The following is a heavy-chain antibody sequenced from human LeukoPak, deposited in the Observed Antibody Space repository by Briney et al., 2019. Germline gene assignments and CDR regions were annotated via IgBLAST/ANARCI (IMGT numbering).Heavy chain of an antibody. CDR2: IKLDGSEK. D-gene: IGHD6-13*01. J-gene: IGHJ5*02. CDR3: ARGIATGIDFFDP. V-gene: IGHV3-7*01. CDR1: GFTFSTYW. Sequence: GGSLRLSCAASGFTFSTYWMSWVRQAPGKGLEWVANIKLDGSEKYYVDSVKGRFTISRDNAKNSLYLQMNSLRAEDTGVYYCARGIATGIDFFDPWGQGTLVTVSS.